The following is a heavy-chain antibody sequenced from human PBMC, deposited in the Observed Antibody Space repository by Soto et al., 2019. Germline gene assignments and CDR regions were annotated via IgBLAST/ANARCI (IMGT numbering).Heavy chain of an antibody. Sequence: PGGSLRLSCAASGFSFSSFWMHWARQAPGKGPVWVAHIHNDGSRTSYADSVKGRFTISRDNAKNTLYLQMNSLRAEDTAMYYCARDFGEVGSTAAFDIWGQGTMVTVSS. D-gene: IGHD1-26*01. CDR2: IHNDGSRT. CDR1: GFSFSSFW. V-gene: IGHV3-74*01. J-gene: IGHJ3*02. CDR3: ARDFGEVGSTAAFDI.